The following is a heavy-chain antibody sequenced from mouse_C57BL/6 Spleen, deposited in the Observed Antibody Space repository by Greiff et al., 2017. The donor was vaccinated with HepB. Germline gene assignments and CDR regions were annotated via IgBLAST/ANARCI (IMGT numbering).Heavy chain of an antibody. CDR1: GYSITSGYY. CDR2: ISYDGSN. CDR3: AIYSYYPFAY. D-gene: IGHD2-10*01. J-gene: IGHJ3*01. V-gene: IGHV3-6*01. Sequence: DVQLQESGPGLVKPSQSLSLTCSVTGYSITSGYYWNWIRQFPGNKLEWMGYISYDGSNNYNPSLKNRISITRDTSKNQFFLKLNSVTTEDTATYYCAIYSYYPFAYWGQGTLVTVSA.